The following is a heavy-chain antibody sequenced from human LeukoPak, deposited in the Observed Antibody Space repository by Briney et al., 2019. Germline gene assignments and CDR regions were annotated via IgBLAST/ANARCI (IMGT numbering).Heavy chain of an antibody. J-gene: IGHJ6*03. CDR1: GGSISSGSYY. Sequence: SQTLSLTCTVSGGSISSGSYYWSWIRQPAGKGLEWIGRIYTSGSTNYNPSLKSRVTISVDTSKNQFSLKLSSVTSADTAVYYCARGRDSGSYFVFYYMGVWGKGTTVTVSS. CDR3: ARGRDSGSYFVFYYMGV. D-gene: IGHD1-26*01. V-gene: IGHV4-61*02. CDR2: IYTSGST.